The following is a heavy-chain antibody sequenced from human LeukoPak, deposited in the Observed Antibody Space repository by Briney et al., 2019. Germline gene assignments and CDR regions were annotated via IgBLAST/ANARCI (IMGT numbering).Heavy chain of an antibody. CDR1: GGTFSSYA. Sequence: AASVKVSCKASGGTFSSYAISWVRQAPGQGLEWMGGIIPIFGTANYAQKFQGRVTITTDESTSTAYMELSSLRSEDTAVYYCASGTTSAFDIWGQGTMVTVSS. J-gene: IGHJ3*02. D-gene: IGHD1-7*01. CDR3: ASGTTSAFDI. CDR2: IIPIFGTA. V-gene: IGHV1-69*05.